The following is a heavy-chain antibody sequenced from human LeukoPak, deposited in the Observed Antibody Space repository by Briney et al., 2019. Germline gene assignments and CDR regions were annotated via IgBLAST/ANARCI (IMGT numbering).Heavy chain of an antibody. CDR3: ARQGHDYVWGSYRYIY. CDR2: IYYSGST. CDR1: GGSFSGYY. D-gene: IGHD3-16*02. V-gene: IGHV4-34*01. Sequence: SETLSLTCAVYGGSFSGYYWSWIRQPPGKGLEWIGSIYYSGSTYYNPSLKSRVTISVDTSKNQFPLKLSSVTAADTAVYYCARQGHDYVWGSYRYIYWGQGTLVTVSP. J-gene: IGHJ4*02.